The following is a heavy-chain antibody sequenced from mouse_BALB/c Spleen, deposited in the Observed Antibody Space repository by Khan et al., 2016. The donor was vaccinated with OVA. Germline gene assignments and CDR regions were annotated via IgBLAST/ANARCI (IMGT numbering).Heavy chain of an antibody. CDR1: GFTFSSYA. V-gene: IGHV5-9-1*01. Sequence: EVMLVESGGGLVQPGGSLKLSCAASGFTFSSYAMSWVRQTPEKRLEWVATISSGDNNTYYPDTVKGRFTISRDNAKNTLYLQMSSLRSEDTAMYYCARPPITTVVATSYWFFDVWGAGTTVTVSS. J-gene: IGHJ1*01. D-gene: IGHD1-1*01. CDR2: ISSGDNNT. CDR3: ARPPITTVVATSYWFFDV.